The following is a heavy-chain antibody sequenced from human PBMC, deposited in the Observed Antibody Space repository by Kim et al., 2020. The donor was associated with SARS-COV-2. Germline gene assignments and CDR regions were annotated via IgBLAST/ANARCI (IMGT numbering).Heavy chain of an antibody. V-gene: IGHV3-30*04. Sequence: GGSLRLSCAPSGFTFSSSAMHWVRQAPGKGLEWVAFISYDGSNKYYVDSVKGRFTISRDNSKNTLYLQMNSLRPEDTAVYYCARGGDSSSWLNWFDPWGQGTLVTVSS. CDR3: ARGGDSSSWLNWFDP. CDR2: ISYDGSNK. J-gene: IGHJ5*02. D-gene: IGHD6-13*01. CDR1: GFTFSSSA.